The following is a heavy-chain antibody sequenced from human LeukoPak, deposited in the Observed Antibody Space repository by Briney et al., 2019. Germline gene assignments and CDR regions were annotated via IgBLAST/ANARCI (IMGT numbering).Heavy chain of an antibody. D-gene: IGHD3-9*01. Sequence: GGALQISFKGSGYSFTSYWIGWGRRMPGKGGEGRGIIYPGDCDTRYSPSFQGQVTISADKSISTAYLQWSSLKASDTAMYYCARLTYDIDRHFDYWGQGTLVTVSS. CDR1: GYSFTSYW. CDR2: IYPGDCDT. V-gene: IGHV5-51*01. CDR3: ARLTYDIDRHFDY. J-gene: IGHJ4*02.